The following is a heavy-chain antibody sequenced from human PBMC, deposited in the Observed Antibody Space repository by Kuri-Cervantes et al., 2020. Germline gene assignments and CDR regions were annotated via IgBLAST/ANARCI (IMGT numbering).Heavy chain of an antibody. CDR1: GGSISSGGYS. V-gene: IGHV4-30-2*01. J-gene: IGHJ4*02. CDR3: ARGGGNWYIFGVFYFDY. CDR2: IYHSGST. D-gene: IGHD3-3*02. Sequence: LRLSCAVSGGSISSGGYSWSWIRQPPGKGLEWIGYIYHSGSTYYNPSLKSRVTISVDRSKNQFSLKLSSVTAADTAVYYCARGGGNWYIFGVFYFDYWGQGTLVTVSS.